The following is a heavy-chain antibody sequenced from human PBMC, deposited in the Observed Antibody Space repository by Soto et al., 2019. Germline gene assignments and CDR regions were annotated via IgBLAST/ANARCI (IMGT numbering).Heavy chain of an antibody. V-gene: IGHV3-23*01. D-gene: IGHD4-4*01. J-gene: IGHJ6*02. CDR3: VKPPVITASYYYYDMDV. CDR1: GFTFSTYP. CDR2: ISGSGIST. Sequence: PVGSLRLSCAASGFTFSTYPMGWVRQAPGKGLEWVSGISGSGISTYYTDSVKGRFTISRDNSKNTVFLQMNSLRDEDTAVYYCVKPPVITASYYYYDMDVWGQGTTVTVSS.